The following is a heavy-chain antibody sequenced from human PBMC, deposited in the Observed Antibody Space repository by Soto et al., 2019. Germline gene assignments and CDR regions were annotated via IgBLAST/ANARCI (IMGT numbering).Heavy chain of an antibody. D-gene: IGHD5-18*01. J-gene: IGHJ5*02. CDR3: ARGPGYSDGYT. Sequence: QVQLVQSGAEVKKPGASVKVSCKASGYTFTSYAMHWVRQAPGQRLEWMGWINAGNGNTKYSQKFQGRVTITRDTSARSADMELSSLRSEDTAVYYCARGPGYSDGYTWGQGTLVTVSS. CDR1: GYTFTSYA. V-gene: IGHV1-3*01. CDR2: INAGNGNT.